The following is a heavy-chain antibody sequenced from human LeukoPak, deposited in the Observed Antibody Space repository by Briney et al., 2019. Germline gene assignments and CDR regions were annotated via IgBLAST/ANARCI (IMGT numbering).Heavy chain of an antibody. D-gene: IGHD3-22*01. CDR3: ARDPGRNYYESHLGFDY. CDR1: GYTFTSYY. V-gene: IGHV1-46*01. CDR2: INPSGGST. Sequence: ASVKVSCKASGYTFTSYYMHWVRQAPGQGLEWMGIINPSGGSTSYAQKFRGRVTMTRDTSTSTVYMELSSLRSEDTAVYYCARDPGRNYYESHLGFDYWGQGTLVTVSS. J-gene: IGHJ4*02.